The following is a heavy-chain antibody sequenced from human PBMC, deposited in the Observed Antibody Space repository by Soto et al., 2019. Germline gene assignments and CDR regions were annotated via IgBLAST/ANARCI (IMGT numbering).Heavy chain of an antibody. J-gene: IGHJ4*02. Sequence: GGSLRLSCAASGFPFDDYVMHWVRQAPGKGLEWVSGIHWNSGGMGYADSVKGRFTVSRDNAKNSLYLQMNSLRLEDTALYYCVKETGNYYDSSGYYFDYWGQGTLVTVSS. CDR3: VKETGNYYDSSGYYFDY. D-gene: IGHD3-22*01. CDR1: GFPFDDYV. V-gene: IGHV3-9*01. CDR2: IHWNSGGM.